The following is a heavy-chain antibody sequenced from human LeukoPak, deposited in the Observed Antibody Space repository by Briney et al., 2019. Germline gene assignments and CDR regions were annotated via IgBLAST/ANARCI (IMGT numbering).Heavy chain of an antibody. D-gene: IGHD3-10*01. CDR1: GYTFTSYY. V-gene: IGHV1-46*01. CDR2: ISPSGGSA. CDR3: ARRRDGAGSGSYWSSFDV. Sequence: ASVKVSCKASGYTFTSYYLHWVRQAPGQGLEWIGIISPSGGSATYAQNFQDRVTMTRDSSTSTVYMELSSLRSEDTAVYYCARRRDGAGSGSYWSSFDVSGRGTLVTVSS. J-gene: IGHJ2*01.